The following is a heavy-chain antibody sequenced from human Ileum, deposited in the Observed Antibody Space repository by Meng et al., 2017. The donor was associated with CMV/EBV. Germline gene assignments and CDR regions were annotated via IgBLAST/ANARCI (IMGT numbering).Heavy chain of an antibody. CDR2: ISHSGST. Sequence: SETLSPTCAVSGVSITNNHWWSWVRQPPGKGLEWIGEISHSGSTKYNPSLQSRVTISVDKTKNDFSLKLTAVSAADTGVYFCARSRGFWSLDYWGQGTLVTVSS. CDR3: ARSRGFWSLDY. CDR1: GVSITNNHW. D-gene: IGHD3-10*01. V-gene: IGHV4-4*02. J-gene: IGHJ4*02.